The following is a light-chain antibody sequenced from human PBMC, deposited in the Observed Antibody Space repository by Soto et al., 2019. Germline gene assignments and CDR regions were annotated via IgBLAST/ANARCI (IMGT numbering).Light chain of an antibody. CDR2: DVS. CDR3: SSYTTSNTRQIV. J-gene: IGLJ1*01. Sequence: QSXLTQPASVSGSPGQSITISCTGTSSDVGGYNYVSWYQHHPGKAPKLMIYDVSNRPSGVSNRFSGSKSGNTASLTISGLQPEDEADYYCSSYTTSNTRQIVFGTGTKVTV. CDR1: SSDVGGYNY. V-gene: IGLV2-14*03.